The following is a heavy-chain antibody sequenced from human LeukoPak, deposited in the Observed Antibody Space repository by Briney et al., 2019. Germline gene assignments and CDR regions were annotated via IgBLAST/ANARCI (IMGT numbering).Heavy chain of an antibody. Sequence: GGSLRLSCAASGFTVSSNYMSWVRQAPGKGLEWVSVIYSGGSTYYADSVKGRFTISRDNSKNTLYLQMNSLRAVDTAVHYCAGDAGGYGRESPQYSLDYWGQGTLVTVPS. CDR2: IYSGGST. D-gene: IGHD5-18*01. CDR3: AGDAGGYGRESPQYSLDY. J-gene: IGHJ4*02. CDR1: GFTVSSNY. V-gene: IGHV3-53*01.